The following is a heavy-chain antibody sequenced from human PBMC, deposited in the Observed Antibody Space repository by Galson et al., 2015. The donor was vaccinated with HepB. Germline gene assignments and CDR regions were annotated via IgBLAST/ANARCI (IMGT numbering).Heavy chain of an antibody. V-gene: IGHV4-59*12. Sequence: ETLSLTCTVSGGALSSYLWTWIRQPPGKGLEWVGYTNSGGSTDYNPSLKSRVSISVDTSKKQFSLRLSSVTAADTAVYYCARERVGGDFDHWGQGTPVTVSS. CDR3: ARERVGGDFDH. J-gene: IGHJ4*02. D-gene: IGHD2-2*01. CDR1: GGALSSYL. CDR2: TNSGGST.